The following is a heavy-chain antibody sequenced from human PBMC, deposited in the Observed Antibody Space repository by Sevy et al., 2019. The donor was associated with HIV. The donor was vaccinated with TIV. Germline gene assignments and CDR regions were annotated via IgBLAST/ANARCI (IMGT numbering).Heavy chain of an antibody. Sequence: GGSLRLSCAASGFTFSSYWMHWVRQAPGKGLVWVARINNDGSSTRYADFVKGRFTISRDNAKNTLYLQMNSLRAGDMGAYYCTRVPGDGYNSPSFDYWGRGTLVTVSS. V-gene: IGHV3-74*01. D-gene: IGHD5-12*01. CDR1: GFTFSSYW. CDR2: INNDGSST. CDR3: TRVPGDGYNSPSFDY. J-gene: IGHJ4*02.